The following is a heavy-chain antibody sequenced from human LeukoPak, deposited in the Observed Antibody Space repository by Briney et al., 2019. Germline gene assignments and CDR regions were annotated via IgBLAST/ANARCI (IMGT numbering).Heavy chain of an antibody. Sequence: PGGSLRLSCAASGFTFSSYGMHWVRQAPGKGLEWVAFIRYDGSNKYYADSVKGRFTISRDNSKNTLYLQMNSLRAEDTAVYYCAKDSGPDYGSGSYYNWHPLDYWGQGTLVTVSS. V-gene: IGHV3-30*02. D-gene: IGHD3-10*01. CDR3: AKDSGPDYGSGSYYNWHPLDY. CDR2: IRYDGSNK. J-gene: IGHJ4*02. CDR1: GFTFSSYG.